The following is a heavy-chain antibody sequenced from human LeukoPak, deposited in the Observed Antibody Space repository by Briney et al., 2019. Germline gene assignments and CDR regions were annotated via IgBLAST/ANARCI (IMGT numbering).Heavy chain of an antibody. D-gene: IGHD3-10*01. Sequence: SETLSLTCTVSGGSISSGDYYWSWIRQPPGKGLEWIGYIYYSGSTYYNPSLKSRVTISVDTSKNQFSLKLSSVTAADTAVYYCARGSFMVRGVGDNWFDPWGQGTLVTVSS. J-gene: IGHJ5*02. CDR2: IYYSGST. V-gene: IGHV4-30-4*01. CDR1: GGSISSGDYY. CDR3: ARGSFMVRGVGDNWFDP.